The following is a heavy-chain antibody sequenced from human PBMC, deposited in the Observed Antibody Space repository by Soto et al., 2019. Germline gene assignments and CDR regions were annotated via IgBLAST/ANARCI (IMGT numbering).Heavy chain of an antibody. D-gene: IGHD3-3*01. Sequence: SVKVSCKASGGTFSSYTISWVRQAPGQGLEWMGRIIPILGIANYAQKFQGRVTITADKSTSTAYMELSSLRSEDTAVYYCARDHPITIFGVVIWGQGTLVTVSS. V-gene: IGHV1-69*04. J-gene: IGHJ4*02. CDR3: ARDHPITIFGVVI. CDR1: GGTFSSYT. CDR2: IIPILGIA.